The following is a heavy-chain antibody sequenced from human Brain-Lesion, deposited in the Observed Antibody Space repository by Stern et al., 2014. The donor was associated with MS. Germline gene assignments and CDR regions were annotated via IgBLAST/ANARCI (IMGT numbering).Heavy chain of an antibody. V-gene: IGHV5-51*01. J-gene: IGHJ3*02. CDR1: GYRFDNYW. Sequence: EVQLVESGAEVKKPGESLKISCKGYGYRFDNYWIGWGRQTPGKGLEWMGIIYTADSDTRYSPSLQGQVTISADKSISTVYLQWSSLKASDTAMYYCARTYSSGWYGGHAFDIWGQGTMVTVSS. CDR3: ARTYSSGWYGGHAFDI. D-gene: IGHD6-19*01. CDR2: IYTADSDT.